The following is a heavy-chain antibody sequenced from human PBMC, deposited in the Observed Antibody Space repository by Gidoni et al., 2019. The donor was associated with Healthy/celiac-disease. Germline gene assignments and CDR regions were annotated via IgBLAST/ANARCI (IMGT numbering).Heavy chain of an antibody. CDR1: GYTFTSYA. Sequence: QVQLVQSGAEVQKPVASVKVSCKASGYTFTSYAMHWVRQAPGQRLEWMGWINAGNGNTKYSQKFQGRVTITRDTSASTAYMELSSLRSEDTAVYYCARVTSLGATLRHYYYGMDVWGQGTTVTVSS. D-gene: IGHD1-26*01. V-gene: IGHV1-3*01. CDR3: ARVTSLGATLRHYYYGMDV. CDR2: INAGNGNT. J-gene: IGHJ6*02.